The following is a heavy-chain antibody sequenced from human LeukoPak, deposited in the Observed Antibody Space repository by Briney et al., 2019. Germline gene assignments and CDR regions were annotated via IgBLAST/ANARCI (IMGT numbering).Heavy chain of an antibody. CDR2: IKSKTDGGTT. V-gene: IGHV3-15*01. Sequence: GGSLRLSCAASGFTFSNAWMSWVRQAPGKGLEWVGRIKSKTDGGTTDYAAPVKGRFTISRDDSKNTLYLQMNSLKTEDTAVYYCTMPLRWELLPPTDYWGQGTLVTVSS. J-gene: IGHJ4*02. CDR1: GFTFSNAW. D-gene: IGHD1-26*01. CDR3: TMPLRWELLPPTDY.